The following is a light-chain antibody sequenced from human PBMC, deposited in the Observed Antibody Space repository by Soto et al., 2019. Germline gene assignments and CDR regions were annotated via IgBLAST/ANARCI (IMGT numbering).Light chain of an antibody. Sequence: QPVLTQPPSVSGAPGQRVTISCTGSSSNIGAGYDVHWYQQLPGRAPKLLIYGNTNRPSGVPDRFSGSKSGTSASLAITGLQAEDEADYYCLSFDSSLSVVFGGGTKLT. CDR3: LSFDSSLSVV. J-gene: IGLJ2*01. CDR2: GNT. CDR1: SSNIGAGYD. V-gene: IGLV1-40*01.